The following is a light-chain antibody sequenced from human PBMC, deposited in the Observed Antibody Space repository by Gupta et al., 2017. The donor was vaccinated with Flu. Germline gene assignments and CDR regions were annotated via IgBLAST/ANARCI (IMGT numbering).Light chain of an antibody. J-gene: IGKJ3*01. CDR3: QQSNSTPFT. Sequence: PSSLSASVGDRVTITCRASQRISSYLHWYQQKPGKAPKLLIYAASRVKSGVPSRFSGSGSGTDFTLTISRRQPEDFATYYCQQSNSTPFTFGHGTKVDIK. CDR1: QRISSY. CDR2: AAS. V-gene: IGKV1-39*01.